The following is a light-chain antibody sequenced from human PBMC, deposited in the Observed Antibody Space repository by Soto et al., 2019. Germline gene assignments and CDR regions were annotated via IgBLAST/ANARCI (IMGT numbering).Light chain of an antibody. Sequence: IVLTQSPGSLAFSPWERATLSCRARQRVSINLALYQQKPGQAPRLLIYGASSRATGIADRFSGSGSGTDFTLTISRLEPEDFGTYYCQQYNAWPGTFGQGTKVDIK. CDR3: QQYNAWPGT. V-gene: IGKV3-20*01. CDR2: GAS. CDR1: QRVSIN. J-gene: IGKJ1*01.